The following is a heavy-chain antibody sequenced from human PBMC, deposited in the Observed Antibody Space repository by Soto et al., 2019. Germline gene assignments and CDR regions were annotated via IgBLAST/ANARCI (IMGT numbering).Heavy chain of an antibody. CDR3: ARHQGTITIFGVVGWFDP. CDR1: GGSISSSSYY. J-gene: IGHJ5*02. CDR2: IYYSGST. D-gene: IGHD3-3*01. V-gene: IGHV4-39*01. Sequence: SETLSLTCTVSGGSISSSSYYWGWIRQPPGKGLEWIGSIYYSGSTYYNPSLKSRVTISVDTSKNQFSLKLSSVTAADTAVYYCARHQGTITIFGVVGWFDPWGQGTLVTVSS.